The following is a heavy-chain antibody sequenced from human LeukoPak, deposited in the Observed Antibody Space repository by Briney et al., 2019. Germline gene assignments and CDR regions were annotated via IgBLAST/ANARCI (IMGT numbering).Heavy chain of an antibody. D-gene: IGHD6-19*01. CDR2: IKQDGSEK. CDR1: GFTFSSYW. V-gene: IGHV3-7*03. CDR3: AKQTRYSSGWYPDAFDI. J-gene: IGHJ3*02. Sequence: GGSLRLSCAASGFTFSSYWMSWVRQAPGKGLEWVANIKQDGSEKYYVDSVKGRFTISRDNAKNSLYLQMNSLRAEDTAVYYCAKQTRYSSGWYPDAFDIWGQGTMVTVSS.